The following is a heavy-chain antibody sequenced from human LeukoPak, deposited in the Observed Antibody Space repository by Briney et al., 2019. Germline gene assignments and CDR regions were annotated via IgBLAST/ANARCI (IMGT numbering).Heavy chain of an antibody. CDR2: ISYDGSNK. J-gene: IGHJ4*02. D-gene: IGHD3-9*01. Sequence: GRSLRLSCAASGFTFSSYGMHWVRRAPGKGLEWVAGISYDGSNKYYADSVKGRFTISRDNSKNTLYLQMNSLRAEDTAVYFCAKPPRVLRYFDWLSGIDYWGQGTLVTVSS. CDR3: AKPPRVLRYFDWLSGIDY. CDR1: GFTFSSYG. V-gene: IGHV3-30*18.